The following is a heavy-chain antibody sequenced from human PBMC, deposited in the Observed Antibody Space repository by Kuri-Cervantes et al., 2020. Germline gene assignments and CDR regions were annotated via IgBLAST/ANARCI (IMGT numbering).Heavy chain of an antibody. J-gene: IGHJ5*02. V-gene: IGHV1-69*13. Sequence: SSVKVSCKASVGTFSSYAISWVRQAPGQGLEWMGGIIPIFGTANYAQKFQGRVTITADESTSTAYMELSSLRSEDTAVYYCARVGRTALVGASNWFDPWGQGTLVTVSS. CDR1: VGTFSSYA. D-gene: IGHD1-26*01. CDR3: ARVGRTALVGASNWFDP. CDR2: IIPIFGTA.